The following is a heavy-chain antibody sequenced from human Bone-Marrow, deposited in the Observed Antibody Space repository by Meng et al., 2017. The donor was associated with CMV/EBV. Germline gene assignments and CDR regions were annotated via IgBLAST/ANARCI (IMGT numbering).Heavy chain of an antibody. CDR2: ISYDGSNK. CDR3: SRGQGYSSSWRLKHVDY. Sequence: GESLKIFRAASRLTFSSYAMHWVRQAPGKGLEWVAVISYDGSNKYYADSVKGRFTISRDNSKNTLYLQMNSLRAEDTAVYYCSRGQGYSSSWRLKHVDYWGQGTLVTVSS. V-gene: IGHV3-30*04. D-gene: IGHD6-13*01. J-gene: IGHJ4*02. CDR1: RLTFSSYA.